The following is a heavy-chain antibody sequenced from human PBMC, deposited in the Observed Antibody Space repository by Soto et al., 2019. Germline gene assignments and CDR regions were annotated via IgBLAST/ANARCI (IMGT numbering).Heavy chain of an antibody. D-gene: IGHD1-1*01. CDR1: GYTFSTYA. Sequence: GASVKVSCKASGYTFSTYALHWVRQAPGQGLEWMGWINGGNGHTRYSQKFKDRVTISRDTPASTAYMELRGLRSEDTAVYYCASGNGRAENYYYCSMGVWGQGTTGTVSS. CDR2: INGGNGHT. J-gene: IGHJ6*01. V-gene: IGHV1-3*01. CDR3: ASGNGRAENYYYCSMGV.